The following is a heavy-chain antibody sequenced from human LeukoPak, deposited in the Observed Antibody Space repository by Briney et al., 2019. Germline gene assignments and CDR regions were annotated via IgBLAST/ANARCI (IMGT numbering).Heavy chain of an antibody. CDR1: GYTFTGYF. J-gene: IGHJ4*02. CDR3: ARLATTLIPFDC. CDR2: INPNSGGT. D-gene: IGHD1-1*01. V-gene: IGHV1-2*02. Sequence: ASVKVSCKASGYTFTGYFEHWVRQAPGQGLEWMGWINPNSGGTNYAQKFQGRVTLTRDTSISTAYMELSRLSSDDTAVYYCARLATTLIPFDCWGRGTLVTVSS.